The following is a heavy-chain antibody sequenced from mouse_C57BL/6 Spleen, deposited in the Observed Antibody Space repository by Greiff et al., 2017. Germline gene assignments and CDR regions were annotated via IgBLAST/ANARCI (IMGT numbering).Heavy chain of an antibody. CDR1: GFSLTSYG. V-gene: IGHV2-3*01. Sequence: QVQLKESGPGLVAPSQSLSITCTVSGFSLTSYGVSWVRQPPGKGLEWLGVIWGDGSTNYHSALISRLGISKDNSKSQVCLKLNSRQTDDTATYSGAKQGGYDYDEGFAYWGQGTLVTVSA. CDR2: IWGDGST. CDR3: AKQGGYDYDEGFAY. J-gene: IGHJ3*01. D-gene: IGHD2-4*01.